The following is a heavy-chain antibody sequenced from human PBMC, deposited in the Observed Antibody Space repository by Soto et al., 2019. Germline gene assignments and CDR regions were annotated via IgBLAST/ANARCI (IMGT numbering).Heavy chain of an antibody. CDR1: GAAFSDYS. D-gene: IGHD2-8*01. Sequence: QVQLQQWGAEVLKPSETLSLTCVVSGAAFSDYSWGWIRQTPGQGLGRIGEINHSGRSCYSPSFKTRAAITVDTAKNSLYLYLMSVTAADTAVYYCARVTVYGNVYTVLDVWGQGALVTVSS. CDR3: ARVTVYGNVYTVLDV. CDR2: INHSGRS. J-gene: IGHJ3*01. V-gene: IGHV4-34*01.